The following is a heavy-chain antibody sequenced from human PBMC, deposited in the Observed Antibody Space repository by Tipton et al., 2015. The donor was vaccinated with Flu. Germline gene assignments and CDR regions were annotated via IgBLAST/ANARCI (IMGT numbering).Heavy chain of an antibody. D-gene: IGHD1-20*01. CDR3: ARVPPFNIWNDVSDY. Sequence: QLVQSGAEVRTPGASVKVSCKASGYTFTNYDINWVRKATGQGLEWMGWMSPNTGNTGYAQKFQGRVTMTRDTSISTAFMELSSLRSGDTAVYYCARVPPFNIWNDVSDYWGQGTLVTVSS. CDR1: GYTFTNYD. J-gene: IGHJ4*02. CDR2: MSPNTGNT. V-gene: IGHV1-8*01.